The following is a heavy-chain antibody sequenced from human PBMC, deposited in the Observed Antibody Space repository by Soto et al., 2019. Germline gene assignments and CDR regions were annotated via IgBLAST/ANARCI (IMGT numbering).Heavy chain of an antibody. CDR2: INHSGST. CDR3: ARAHSSSWYPDLDDAFDI. V-gene: IGHV4-34*01. Sequence: QVQLQQWGAGLLKPSETLSLTCAVYGGSFSGYYWSWIRQPPGKGLEWIGEINHSGSTNYNPSLKSRATISVDTSKNQFSLKLSSVTAADTAVYYCARAHSSSWYPDLDDAFDIWGQGTMVTVSS. J-gene: IGHJ3*02. CDR1: GGSFSGYY. D-gene: IGHD6-13*01.